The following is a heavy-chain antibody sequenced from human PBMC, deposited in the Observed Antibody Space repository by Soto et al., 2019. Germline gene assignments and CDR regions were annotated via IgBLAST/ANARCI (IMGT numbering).Heavy chain of an antibody. V-gene: IGHV4-61*08. D-gene: IGHD4-17*01. Sequence: ASETLSLTCTVSGGSISSGGYSWTWIRQPPGKGLEWIGYIYYSGSTNYNPSLKSRVTISVDTSKNQFSLKLSSVTAADTAVYYCARRYGASFDYWGQGTLVTVSS. CDR3: ARRYGASFDY. CDR1: GGSISSGGYS. J-gene: IGHJ4*02. CDR2: IYYSGST.